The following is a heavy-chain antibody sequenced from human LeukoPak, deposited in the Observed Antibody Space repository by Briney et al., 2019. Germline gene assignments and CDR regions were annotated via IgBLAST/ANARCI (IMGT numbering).Heavy chain of an antibody. CDR1: GFTFSSYE. V-gene: IGHV3-48*03. CDR3: ARDRREIKLWPREYYYYYMDV. Sequence: GGSLRLSCAASGFTFSSYEMNWVRQAPGKGLEWVSYISSSGSTIYYADSVKGRFTISRDNAKNSLNLQMNSLRAEDTAVYYCARDRREIKLWPREYYYYYMDVWGKGTTVTISS. D-gene: IGHD5-18*01. J-gene: IGHJ6*03. CDR2: ISSSGSTI.